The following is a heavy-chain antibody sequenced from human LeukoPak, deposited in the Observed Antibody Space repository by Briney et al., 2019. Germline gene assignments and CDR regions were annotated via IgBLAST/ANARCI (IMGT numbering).Heavy chain of an antibody. CDR1: GFTFSDSN. Sequence: GGSLRLSCAASGFTFSDSNMSWIRQAPGKGLEWVSYISYRGTTIYYADSVKRRFTISRDNAKSSLYLQMNSLRVEDMGVYYCARDWSMLRFLLDVWGKGTTVTVSS. CDR2: ISYRGTTI. D-gene: IGHD3-3*01. J-gene: IGHJ6*04. V-gene: IGHV3-11*04. CDR3: ARDWSMLRFLLDV.